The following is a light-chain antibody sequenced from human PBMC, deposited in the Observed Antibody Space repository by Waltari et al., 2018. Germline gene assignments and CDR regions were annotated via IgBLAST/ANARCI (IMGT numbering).Light chain of an antibody. CDR1: QSVASSY. V-gene: IGKV3-20*01. Sequence: IVLTQSPGTVSLSPGAGATLSCRASQSVASSYVAWYQQKPGQAPRLLIYGGSGRATGSPDRFSGSWSETDFSLTISRVRPEDSAVYYCQQYATSPRTFGQGTKVEIK. J-gene: IGKJ1*01. CDR2: GGS. CDR3: QQYATSPRT.